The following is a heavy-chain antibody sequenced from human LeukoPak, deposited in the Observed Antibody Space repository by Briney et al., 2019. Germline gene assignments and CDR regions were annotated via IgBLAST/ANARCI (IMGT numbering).Heavy chain of an antibody. V-gene: IGHV1-18*01. J-gene: IGHJ3*02. Sequence: ASVKVSCKASGYTFSRYAITWVRQAPGQGLEWMGWISAYNGNTNYVQKLQDRVTVTTDTSTSTAYMEMRSLRSDDTAVYYCARDREYYYDSSGARAFDIWGQGTMVTVSS. CDR3: ARDREYYYDSSGARAFDI. CDR1: GYTFSRYA. CDR2: ISAYNGNT. D-gene: IGHD3-22*01.